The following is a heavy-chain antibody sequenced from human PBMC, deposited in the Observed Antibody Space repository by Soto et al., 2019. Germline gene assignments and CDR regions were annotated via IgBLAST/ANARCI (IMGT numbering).Heavy chain of an antibody. CDR1: GFTFSSYA. V-gene: IGHV3-30-3*01. D-gene: IGHD4-17*01. Sequence: GGSLRLSCAASGFTFSSYAMHWVRQAPGKGLEWVAVISYDGSNKYYADSVKGRFTISRDNSKNTLYLQMNSLRAEDTAVYYPAGSPGENYYYYGMDVWGQGTTVTVSS. CDR3: AGSPGENYYYYGMDV. J-gene: IGHJ6*02. CDR2: ISYDGSNK.